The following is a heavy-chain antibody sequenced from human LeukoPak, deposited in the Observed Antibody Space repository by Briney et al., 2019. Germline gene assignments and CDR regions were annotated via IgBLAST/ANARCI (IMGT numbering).Heavy chain of an antibody. J-gene: IGHJ3*02. CDR2: IKEDGSEK. D-gene: IGHD3-3*01. CDR3: ASKGGSFTISGVLYNDAFAI. Sequence: GGSLRLSCAASGFTFTYYWMSWVRQAPGKGLEWVANIKEDGSEKNYVDSAKGRFTISRDNAKNSLYLQMNNLRAEDTAVYYCASKGGSFTISGVLYNDAFAIWGQGTMVTVSA. V-gene: IGHV3-7*01. CDR1: GFTFTYYW.